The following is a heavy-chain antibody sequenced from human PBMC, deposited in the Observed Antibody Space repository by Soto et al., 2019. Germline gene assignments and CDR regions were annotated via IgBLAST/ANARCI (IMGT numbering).Heavy chain of an antibody. D-gene: IGHD3-10*01. Sequence: QLQLQESGPRLVKPSETLSLTYTVSGGSIRSRGYYWAWIRQPPGKGLEWIGSISHSGSTFYTPSLKSRVTISSAPSENQFSLNLGSVTAADTAVYYCARQKGSASFGDTFDYWGQGTLGTVSS. CDR2: ISHSGST. CDR1: GGSIRSRGYY. CDR3: ARQKGSASFGDTFDY. V-gene: IGHV4-39*01. J-gene: IGHJ4*02.